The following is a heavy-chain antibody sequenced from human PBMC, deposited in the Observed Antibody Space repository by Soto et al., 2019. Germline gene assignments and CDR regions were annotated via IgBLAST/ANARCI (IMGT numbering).Heavy chain of an antibody. D-gene: IGHD3-10*01. Sequence: SETLSLTCTVSGGSISSYYWSWIRQPPGKGLEWIGYIYYSGSTNYNPSLKSRVTISVDTSKNQFSLKLSSVTAADTAVYYCAREMRTEYYYGSGNGRAFDIWGQGTMVTVSS. CDR2: IYYSGST. J-gene: IGHJ3*02. CDR1: GGSISSYY. CDR3: AREMRTEYYYGSGNGRAFDI. V-gene: IGHV4-59*01.